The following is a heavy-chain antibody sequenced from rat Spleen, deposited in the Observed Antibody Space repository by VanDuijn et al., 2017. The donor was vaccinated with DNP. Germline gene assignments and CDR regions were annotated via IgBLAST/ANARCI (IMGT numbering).Heavy chain of an antibody. CDR3: TRGDILRSFDY. D-gene: IGHD1-6*01. V-gene: IGHV3-3*01. CDR1: GYSISGSYR. Sequence: EVQLQESGPGLVKPSQSLSLTCSVTGYSISGSYRWTWIRKFPGHKLEWMGYINSAGSIEYNPSLKGRISITSDTSKNQFFLQVNSVTTDDTATYYCTRGDILRSFDYWGQGVMVTVSS. CDR2: INSAGSI. J-gene: IGHJ2*01.